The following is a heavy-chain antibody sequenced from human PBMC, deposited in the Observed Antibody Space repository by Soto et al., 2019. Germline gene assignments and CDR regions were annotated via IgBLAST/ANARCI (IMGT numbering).Heavy chain of an antibody. CDR1: GFTFSNYE. CDR3: ASKKPGTSHFVY. D-gene: IGHD1-7*01. CDR2: MSGGGTSI. J-gene: IGHJ4*02. V-gene: IGHV3-48*03. Sequence: HPGGSLRLSCAASGFTFSNYEMNWVSQAPGKGLEWVSYMSGGGTSIMYADSVKGRFTTPRDNAENSVYLQMNSLRAEDTAIYYCASKKPGTSHFVYWGQGTLVTVSS.